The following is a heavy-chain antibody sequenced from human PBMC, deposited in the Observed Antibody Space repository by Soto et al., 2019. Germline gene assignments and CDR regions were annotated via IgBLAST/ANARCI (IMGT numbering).Heavy chain of an antibody. CDR1: GGSISSSSYY. Sequence: QLQLQESGPGLVKPSETLSLTCTVSGGSISSSSYYWGWIRQPPGKGLEWIGSIYYSGSTYYNPSLKSRVTISVDTSKNQFSLKLSSVTAADTAVYYCARLGCSSTSCYEPRLNYYYMDVWGKGTTVTVSS. V-gene: IGHV4-39*01. CDR3: ARLGCSSTSCYEPRLNYYYMDV. D-gene: IGHD2-2*01. J-gene: IGHJ6*03. CDR2: IYYSGST.